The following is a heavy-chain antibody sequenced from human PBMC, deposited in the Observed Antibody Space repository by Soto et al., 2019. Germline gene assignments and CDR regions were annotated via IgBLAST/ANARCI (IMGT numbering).Heavy chain of an antibody. Sequence: GESLKISCKGSGYSFTSYWIGWVRQMPGKGLEWMGITYPGDSDTRYSPSFQGQVTISADKSISTAYLQWSSLKASDTAMYYCARHKAVAGSSYYYYYGMDVWGQGTTVTVSS. CDR1: GYSFTSYW. D-gene: IGHD6-19*01. CDR2: TYPGDSDT. V-gene: IGHV5-51*01. CDR3: ARHKAVAGSSYYYYYGMDV. J-gene: IGHJ6*02.